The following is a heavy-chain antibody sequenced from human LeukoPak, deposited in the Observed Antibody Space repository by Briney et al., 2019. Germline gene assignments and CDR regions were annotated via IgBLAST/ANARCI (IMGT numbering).Heavy chain of an antibody. J-gene: IGHJ4*02. Sequence: ASVKVSCKASGYTFTSYGISWVRQAPGQGLEWMGWISAYSGNTNHAQNLQGRVTMTTDTSTSTAYMELRGLRSDDTAVYYCAREPYYYDSSVNDYWGQGTLVTVSS. D-gene: IGHD3-22*01. CDR1: GYTFTSYG. V-gene: IGHV1-18*01. CDR2: ISAYSGNT. CDR3: AREPYYYDSSVNDY.